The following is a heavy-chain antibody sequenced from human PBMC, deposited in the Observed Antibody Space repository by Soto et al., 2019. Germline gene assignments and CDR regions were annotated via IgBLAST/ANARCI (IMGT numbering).Heavy chain of an antibody. CDR3: ARERAIAATGIFYY. V-gene: IGHV3-30*04. CDR2: TSYDGKNK. CDR1: GFTFSNFV. J-gene: IGHJ4*02. D-gene: IGHD6-13*01. Sequence: GGSLRLSCAASGFTFSNFVMHWVRQAPGKGLEWVAATSYDGKNKDHADSVKGRFTISRDNSKNTLYLQMNSLRHEDTAVYFCARERAIAATGIFYYWGQGTLVTVSS.